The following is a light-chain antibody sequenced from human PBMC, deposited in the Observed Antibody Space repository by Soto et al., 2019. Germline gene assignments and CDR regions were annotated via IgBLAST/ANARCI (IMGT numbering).Light chain of an antibody. CDR2: NVT. Sequence: QSALTQPPSVSGSPGQSVAISCSGSSSDVGRNNRVSWYQQSPGTAPKLMIYNVTNRPSGVPDRFSGSKSGNTASLTISGLQAEDEADYYCSSFTTSSTYVFGTGTKVTVL. CDR3: SSFTTSSTYV. CDR1: SSDVGRNNR. J-gene: IGLJ1*01. V-gene: IGLV2-18*02.